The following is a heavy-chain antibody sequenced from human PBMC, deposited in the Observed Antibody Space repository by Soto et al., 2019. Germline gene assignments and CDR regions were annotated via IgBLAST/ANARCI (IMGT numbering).Heavy chain of an antibody. V-gene: IGHV4-39*01. D-gene: IGHD5-12*01. Sequence: SETLSLTCTVSGASISSSSYYWGWIRQPPGKGLAWIGNIYYSGSTYSNPSLKSRLTISVDTSKNQFSLSLTSVTAADTAVYYCARGRGYSYGLDPWGQGTLVTVSS. CDR3: ARGRGYSYGLDP. CDR1: GASISSSSYY. CDR2: IYYSGST. J-gene: IGHJ5*02.